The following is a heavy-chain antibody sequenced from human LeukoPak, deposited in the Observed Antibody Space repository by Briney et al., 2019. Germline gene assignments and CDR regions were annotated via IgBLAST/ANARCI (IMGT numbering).Heavy chain of an antibody. D-gene: IGHD3-22*01. CDR3: ARGRDTSGYYDDY. Sequence: SETLSLTCAVYGGTFSGYYWSWIRQPPGKGLEWIGEINHSGSTNYNPSLKSRVTISVDTSKNQFSLKLSSVTAADTAVYYCARGRDTSGYYDDYWGQGTLVTVSS. J-gene: IGHJ4*02. CDR1: GGTFSGYY. CDR2: INHSGST. V-gene: IGHV4-34*01.